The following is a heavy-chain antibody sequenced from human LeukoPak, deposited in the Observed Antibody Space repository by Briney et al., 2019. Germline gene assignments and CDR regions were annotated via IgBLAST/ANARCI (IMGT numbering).Heavy chain of an antibody. D-gene: IGHD3-22*01. J-gene: IGHJ6*01. Sequence: PSETLSLTCTVAGGSISTSTYNWRWIRQPPGKGLEWIGSVYYTGITYYNPSVERRVTISVDTSKNHFSLELNSVTAADTDVYFCARQVRSPVVMFRDVWGKGTTVIVSS. CDR2: VYYTGIT. V-gene: IGHV4-39*01. CDR1: GGSISTSTYN. CDR3: ARQVRSPVVMFRDV.